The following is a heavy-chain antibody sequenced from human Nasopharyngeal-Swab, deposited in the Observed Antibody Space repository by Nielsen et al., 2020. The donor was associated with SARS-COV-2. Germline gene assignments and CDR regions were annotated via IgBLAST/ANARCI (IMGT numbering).Heavy chain of an antibody. Sequence: ASVKVSCKASGYTFTSYDINWVRQATGQGLEGMGWMNPNSGNTDYAQKFQGRVTMTRNTSISTAYLELSSLRSADTAVYYFARDRGAPMAGRGWIGGVYYYGMDVWGQGTTVTVSS. CDR2: MNPNSGNT. CDR1: GYTFTSYD. CDR3: ARDRGAPMAGRGWIGGVYYYGMDV. J-gene: IGHJ6*02. D-gene: IGHD6-19*01. V-gene: IGHV1-8*01.